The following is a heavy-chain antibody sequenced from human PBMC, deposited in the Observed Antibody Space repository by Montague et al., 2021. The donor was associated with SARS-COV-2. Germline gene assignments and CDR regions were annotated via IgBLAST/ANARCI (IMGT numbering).Heavy chain of an antibody. CDR3: ARVRLFYYLDY. V-gene: IGHV4-31*03. Sequence: TLSLTCTVSGTSIRSGGYYWTWIRQHPGKGLEWIGHIFHTGRAYYNPSLETRVNISVDTSNNLFSLRLSSVTAADTAMYFCARVRLFYYLDYWGQGTLVTVSS. D-gene: IGHD2/OR15-2a*01. CDR1: GTSIRSGGYY. CDR2: IFHTGRA. J-gene: IGHJ4*02.